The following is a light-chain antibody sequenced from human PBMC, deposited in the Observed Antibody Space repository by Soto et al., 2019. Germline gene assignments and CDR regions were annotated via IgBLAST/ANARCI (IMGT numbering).Light chain of an antibody. CDR2: EVS. CDR3: NSYTSNNTYV. J-gene: IGLJ1*01. V-gene: IGLV2-14*01. CDR1: SSDVGNYNY. Sequence: QSALTQPASVSGSPGQSITISCTGTSSDVGNYNYVSWYQQHPGKAPKLMIYEVSNRPSGVSNRFSGSKSGNTASLTISGLQAEDEADYYCNSYTSNNTYVFGTGTKLTVL.